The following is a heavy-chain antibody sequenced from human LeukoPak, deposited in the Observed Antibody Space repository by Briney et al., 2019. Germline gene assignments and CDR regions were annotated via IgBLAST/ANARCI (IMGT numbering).Heavy chain of an antibody. CDR1: GGSISSSNYY. D-gene: IGHD3-22*01. CDR2: INHSGST. J-gene: IGHJ4*02. V-gene: IGHV4-39*07. Sequence: SETLSLTCIVSGGSISSSNYYWGWIRQSPGKGLEWIGEINHSGSTNYNPSLKSRVTISVDTSKNQFSLKLSSVTAADTAVYYCARDFRRYDSSGLLGYWGQGTLVSVSS. CDR3: ARDFRRYDSSGLLGY.